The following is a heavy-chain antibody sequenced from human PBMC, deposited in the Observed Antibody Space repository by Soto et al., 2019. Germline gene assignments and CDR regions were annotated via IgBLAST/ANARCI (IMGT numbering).Heavy chain of an antibody. CDR1: GFTFSSYG. CDR2: ISYDGSNK. J-gene: IGHJ6*02. V-gene: IGHV3-30*18. Sequence: QVQLVESGGGVVQPGRSLRLSCAASGFTFSSYGMHWVRQAPGKGLERVAVISYDGSNKYYADSVKGRFTISRDNSKNTLYLQMNSLRAEDTAVYYCAKDQSSWYGYYYYGMDVWGQGTTVTVSS. D-gene: IGHD6-13*01. CDR3: AKDQSSWYGYYYYGMDV.